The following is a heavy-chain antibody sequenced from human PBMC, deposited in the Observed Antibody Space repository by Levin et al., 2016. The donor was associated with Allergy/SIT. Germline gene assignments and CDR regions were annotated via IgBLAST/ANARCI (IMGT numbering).Heavy chain of an antibody. CDR2: ISGYNGDT. D-gene: IGHD6-19*01. V-gene: IGHV1-18*01. Sequence: ASVKVSCKASGYTFTSYGISWVRQAPGQGLEWMGWISGYNGDTNYAENFQGRVTMTTDTSSSTVYMDLRSLRSDDTAVYYCARDMEWQWLVPRMFDLWGQGTLVTVSS. J-gene: IGHJ4*02. CDR3: ARDMEWQWLVPRMFDL. CDR1: GYTFTSYG.